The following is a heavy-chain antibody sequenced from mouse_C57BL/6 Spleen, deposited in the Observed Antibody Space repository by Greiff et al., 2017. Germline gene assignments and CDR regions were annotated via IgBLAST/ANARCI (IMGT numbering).Heavy chain of an antibody. CDR2: INPGSGGT. Sequence: QVQLKESGAELVRPGTSVKVSCTASGYAFTNYLIEWVKQRPGQGLEWIGVINPGSGGTNYNEKFKGKATLTADKSSSTAYMQLSSLTSEDSAVYFCARSAIVFDYWGQGTTLTVSS. CDR1: GYAFTNYL. D-gene: IGHD2-12*01. V-gene: IGHV1-54*01. J-gene: IGHJ2*01. CDR3: ARSAIVFDY.